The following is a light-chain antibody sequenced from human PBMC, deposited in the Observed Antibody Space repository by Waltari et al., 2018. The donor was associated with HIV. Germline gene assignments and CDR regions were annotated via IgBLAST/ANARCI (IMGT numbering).Light chain of an antibody. J-gene: IGLJ3*02. CDR2: EVF. Sequence: QSALTQPASVSAYPGQSITISCTGSSSDFRDFKYVSWYQHHPGTAPKLMIFEVFNRPSGVSVRFSGSKSGNTASLTISGLQTEDDADYYCSSYTVRNTWVFGGGTKLTVL. CDR3: SSYTVRNTWV. V-gene: IGLV2-14*01. CDR1: SSDFRDFKY.